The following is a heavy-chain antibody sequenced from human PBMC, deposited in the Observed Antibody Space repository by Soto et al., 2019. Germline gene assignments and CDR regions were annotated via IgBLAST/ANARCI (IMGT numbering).Heavy chain of an antibody. V-gene: IGHV1-8*01. D-gene: IGHD6-13*01. J-gene: IGHJ3*02. CDR1: GYTFTSYD. Sequence: GASVKVSCKASGYTFTSYDINWVRQATGQGLEWMGWMNPNSGNTGYAQKFQGRVTMTKNTSISTAYMELSSLRSEDTAVYYCARVKSSSSWDDAFDIWGQGTMVTVSS. CDR2: MNPNSGNT. CDR3: ARVKSSSSWDDAFDI.